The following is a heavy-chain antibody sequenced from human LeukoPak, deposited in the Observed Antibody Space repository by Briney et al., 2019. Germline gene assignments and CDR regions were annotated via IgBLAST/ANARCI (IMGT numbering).Heavy chain of an antibody. Sequence: PGGSLRLSCAASGFTFDDYAMHWVRQAPGKGLVWVSRINPDGSSTSYAESVKGRFTISRDNAKKTMYLQMNSLRAEDTAVYYCARARPLNYWGQGTLVTVSS. CDR3: ARARPLNY. CDR1: GFTFDDYA. J-gene: IGHJ4*02. CDR2: INPDGSST. D-gene: IGHD6-6*01. V-gene: IGHV3-74*01.